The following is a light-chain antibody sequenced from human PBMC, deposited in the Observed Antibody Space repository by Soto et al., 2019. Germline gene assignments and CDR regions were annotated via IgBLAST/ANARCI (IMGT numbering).Light chain of an antibody. V-gene: IGKV3-15*01. Sequence: DIVLTQSPATLSLSPGERATLSCRASQSVSSYLAWYQQKPGQAPRLLIYGASTRATGIPARFSGSGSGTEFTLTISSLQSEDFALYYCQQYNNWPITFGQGTRLENK. CDR2: GAS. CDR3: QQYNNWPIT. CDR1: QSVSSY. J-gene: IGKJ5*01.